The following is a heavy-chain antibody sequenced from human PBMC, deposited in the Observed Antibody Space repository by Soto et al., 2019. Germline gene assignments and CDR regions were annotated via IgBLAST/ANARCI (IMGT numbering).Heavy chain of an antibody. V-gene: IGHV4-59*08. Sequence: QVQLQESGPGLVKPSETLSLTCTVSGGSISSYYWSWIRQPPGKGLEWIGYIYYSGSTNYNPSLKSRATISVDTSKTQSSLKLSSVTAADTAVYYCASASGWAAYFDIWGQGTMVTVSS. CDR2: IYYSGST. D-gene: IGHD6-19*01. J-gene: IGHJ3*02. CDR1: GGSISSYY. CDR3: ASASGWAAYFDI.